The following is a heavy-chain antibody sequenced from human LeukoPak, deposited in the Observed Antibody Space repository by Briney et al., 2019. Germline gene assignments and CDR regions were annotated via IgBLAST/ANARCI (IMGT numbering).Heavy chain of an antibody. Sequence: PSETLSLTCTVSGGSISSSSYYWGWIRQPPGKGLEWIGSIYYSGSTNYNPSLKSRFTISVDTSKNQFSLKLSSVTAADTAVYYCARAQGAYSYGYVGWFDPWGQGTLVTVSS. D-gene: IGHD5-18*01. J-gene: IGHJ5*02. CDR1: GGSISSSSYY. V-gene: IGHV4-39*07. CDR2: IYYSGST. CDR3: ARAQGAYSYGYVGWFDP.